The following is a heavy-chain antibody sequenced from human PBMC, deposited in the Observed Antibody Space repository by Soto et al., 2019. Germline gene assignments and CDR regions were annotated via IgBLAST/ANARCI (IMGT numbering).Heavy chain of an antibody. CDR1: GGSISRGDYY. Sequence: SETLSLTCTVSGGSISRGDYYWSWIRQPPGKGLEWIGYIYYSGSTYYNPSLKSRVTISVDTSKNQFSLKLSSVTAADTAVYYCARDARGDVWSGPYDAFDIWGQGTMVTVSS. CDR2: IYYSGST. D-gene: IGHD3-3*01. J-gene: IGHJ3*02. CDR3: ARDARGDVWSGPYDAFDI. V-gene: IGHV4-30-4*01.